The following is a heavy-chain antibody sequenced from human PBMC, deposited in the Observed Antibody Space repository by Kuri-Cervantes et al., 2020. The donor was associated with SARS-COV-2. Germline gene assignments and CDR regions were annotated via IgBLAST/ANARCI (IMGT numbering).Heavy chain of an antibody. Sequence: SETLSLTCAVYGGSFSGYYRSWIRQPPGRGLEWIGEINHSGSTNYNPSLKSRVTISVDTSKNQFSLKLSSVTAADTAVYYCARVVLWFRELYYYYMDVWGKGTTVTVAS. D-gene: IGHD3-10*01. J-gene: IGHJ6*03. V-gene: IGHV4-34*01. CDR3: ARVVLWFRELYYYYMDV. CDR1: GGSFSGYY. CDR2: INHSGST.